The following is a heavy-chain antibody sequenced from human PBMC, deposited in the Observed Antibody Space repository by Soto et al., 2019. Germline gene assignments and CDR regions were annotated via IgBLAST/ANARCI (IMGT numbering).Heavy chain of an antibody. CDR2: IIPIFGTA. CDR3: ATPGSPLDYYYGMDV. D-gene: IGHD2-15*01. CDR1: GGTFSSYA. J-gene: IGHJ6*02. Sequence: QVQLVQSGAEVKKPGSSVKVSCKASGGTFSSYAISWVRQAPGQGLEWMGGIIPIFGTANYAQKFQGRVTITVDESTSTAYMELSSLISEDTAVYYCATPGSPLDYYYGMDVWGQGTTVTVSS. V-gene: IGHV1-69*12.